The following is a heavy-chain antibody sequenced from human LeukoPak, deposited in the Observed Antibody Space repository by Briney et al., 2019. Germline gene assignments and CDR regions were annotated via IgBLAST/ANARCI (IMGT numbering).Heavy chain of an antibody. CDR1: GGSISSYY. CDR3: ARGGGNSGNDFDY. D-gene: IGHD4-23*01. J-gene: IGHJ4*02. V-gene: IGHV4-59*01. CDR2: IYYSGST. Sequence: PSETLSLTCTVSGGSISSYYWSWIRQPPGKGLEWIGYIYYSGSTNYNPSLKSRVTISVDTSKNQFSLKLSSVTAADTAVYYCARGGGNSGNDFDYWGQGTLVTVSS.